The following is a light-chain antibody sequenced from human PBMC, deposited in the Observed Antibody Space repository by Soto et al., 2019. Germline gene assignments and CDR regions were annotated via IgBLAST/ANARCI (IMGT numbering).Light chain of an antibody. Sequence: DIQMTQSPSTLSASVGDRVTITCRASQSISDWLAWYQQKPGKVPQLLIYGASRLESGVPSRFSGRGSGTEFTLTIGGLQPDDFATYYCHHYNAFPWPFGQGTKVDI. CDR3: HHYNAFPWP. CDR1: QSISDW. V-gene: IGKV1-5*01. CDR2: GAS. J-gene: IGKJ1*01.